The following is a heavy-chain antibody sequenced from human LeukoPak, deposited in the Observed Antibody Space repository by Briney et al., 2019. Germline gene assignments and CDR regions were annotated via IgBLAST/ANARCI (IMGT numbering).Heavy chain of an antibody. CDR3: ARSLRVRGIPDYMDV. Sequence: GGSLRLSCAASGFTVSSNYMTWVRQAPGKGLEWVSVIHKNAITYYADTVKGRFTISRDNSKNMLYLQMNSLRVEDTAVYYCARSLRVRGIPDYMDVWGKGTKVTISS. CDR1: GFTVSSNY. J-gene: IGHJ6*03. V-gene: IGHV3-53*01. D-gene: IGHD3-10*01. CDR2: IHKNAIT.